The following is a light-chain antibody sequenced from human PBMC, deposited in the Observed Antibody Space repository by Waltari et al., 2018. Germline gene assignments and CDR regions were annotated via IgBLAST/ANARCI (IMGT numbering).Light chain of an antibody. CDR2: QNS. V-gene: IGLV1-47*01. Sequence: QSVLSQPPAASGTPGQRVIISCSGTSSNIAINYVYWYQQLPGMAPKLLIYQNSPRPSGVPDRFSGSKSGTSVSLAISGLRSEDEADYYCSAWDDSLSAWVFGGGTKLTVL. J-gene: IGLJ3*02. CDR3: SAWDDSLSAWV. CDR1: SSNIAINY.